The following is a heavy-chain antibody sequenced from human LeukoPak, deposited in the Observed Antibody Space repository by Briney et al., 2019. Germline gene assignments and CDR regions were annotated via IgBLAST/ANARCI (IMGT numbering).Heavy chain of an antibody. CDR1: GLTFSSYA. CDR2: ISYDGSNK. Sequence: GGSLRLSCAASGLTFSSYAMHWVRQAPGKGLEWVAVISYDGSNKDYADSVKGRFTISRDNSRNTLSLQMNSLRPEDTTVYYCAKDLLYYGPGTYYNAAEYFQFWGQGTQVTVSS. V-gene: IGHV3-30*18. D-gene: IGHD3-10*01. J-gene: IGHJ1*01. CDR3: AKDLLYYGPGTYYNAAEYFQF.